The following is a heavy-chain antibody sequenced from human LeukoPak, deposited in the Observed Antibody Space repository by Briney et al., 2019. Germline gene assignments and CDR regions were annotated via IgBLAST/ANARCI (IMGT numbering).Heavy chain of an antibody. CDR3: AKDDSNYYDDSSGDRMDY. V-gene: IGHV3-30*02. CDR2: IRYDGSNK. Sequence: GGSLRLSCAASGFTFSSYGMHWVRQAPGKGLEWVAFIRYDGSNKYYADSVKGRFTISRDNSKNTLYLQMNSLRAEDTAVYYCAKDDSNYYDDSSGDRMDYWGQGTLVTVSS. CDR1: GFTFSSYG. J-gene: IGHJ4*02. D-gene: IGHD3-22*01.